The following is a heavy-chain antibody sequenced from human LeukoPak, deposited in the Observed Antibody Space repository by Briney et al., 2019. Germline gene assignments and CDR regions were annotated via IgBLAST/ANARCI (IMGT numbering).Heavy chain of an antibody. J-gene: IGHJ1*01. CDR2: ISYDGSNK. CDR1: GFTFSSYA. D-gene: IGHD6-19*01. Sequence: QPGRSLRLSCAASGFTFSSYAMHWVRQAPGKGLEWVAVISYDGSNKYYADSVKGRFTISRDNSKNTLYLQMNSLRAEDTAVYYCASTNPSKQWLVLGYFQHWGQGTLVTVSS. V-gene: IGHV3-30*04. CDR3: ASTNPSKQWLVLGYFQH.